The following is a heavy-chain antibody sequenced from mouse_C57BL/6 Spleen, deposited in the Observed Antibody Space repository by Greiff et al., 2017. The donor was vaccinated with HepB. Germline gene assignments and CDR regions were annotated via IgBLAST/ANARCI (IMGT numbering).Heavy chain of an antibody. CDR2: ISNGGGST. Sequence: VQLKESGGGLVQPGGSLKLSCAASGFTFSDYYMYWVRQTPEKRLEWVAYISNGGGSTYYPDTVKGRFTISRDNAKNTLYLQMSRLKSEDTAMYYCARPHITTVVGGYFDVWGTGTTVTVSS. V-gene: IGHV5-12*01. CDR1: GFTFSDYY. CDR3: ARPHITTVVGGYFDV. J-gene: IGHJ1*03. D-gene: IGHD1-1*01.